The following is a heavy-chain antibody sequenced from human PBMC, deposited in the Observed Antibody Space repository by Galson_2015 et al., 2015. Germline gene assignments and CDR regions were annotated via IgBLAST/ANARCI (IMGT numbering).Heavy chain of an antibody. V-gene: IGHV3-33*06. CDR2: IWYDGSNK. D-gene: IGHD2-2*01. J-gene: IGHJ6*02. CDR1: GFTFSSYG. CDR3: AKVGVPAAIPSYYYYGMDV. Sequence: SLRLSCAASGFTFSSYGMHWVRQAPGKGLEWVAVIWYDGSNKYYADSVKGRFTISRENSKNTLYLQMNSLRAEDTAVYYCAKVGVPAAIPSYYYYGMDVWGQGTTVTVSS.